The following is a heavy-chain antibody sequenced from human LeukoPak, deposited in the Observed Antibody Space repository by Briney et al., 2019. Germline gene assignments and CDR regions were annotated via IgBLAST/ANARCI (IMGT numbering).Heavy chain of an antibody. CDR1: GFTFSSYW. J-gene: IGHJ4*02. D-gene: IGHD3-9*01. Sequence: GGSLKLSCAASGFTFSSYWMSWVRQAPGKGLEWVANIKQDGSEKYYVDSVKGRFTISRDNAKNSLYLQMNSLRAEDTAVYYCARVRYFDWLGPFDYWGQGTLVTVSS. V-gene: IGHV3-7*01. CDR3: ARVRYFDWLGPFDY. CDR2: IKQDGSEK.